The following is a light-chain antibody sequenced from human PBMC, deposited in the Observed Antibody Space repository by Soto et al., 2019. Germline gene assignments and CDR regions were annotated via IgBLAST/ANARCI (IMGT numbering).Light chain of an antibody. CDR2: EGS. CDR3: CSYAGSSTWV. J-gene: IGLJ3*02. V-gene: IGLV2-23*01. CDR1: RYDVGGYNY. Sequence: QSALTQTPSVSGSPGQSVTMSCTGTRYDVGGYNYVSWYQQHPGKAPKVMIYEGSKRPSGVSNRFSGSKSGNTASLTISGLQAEDEADYYCCSYAGSSTWVFGGGTKLTVL.